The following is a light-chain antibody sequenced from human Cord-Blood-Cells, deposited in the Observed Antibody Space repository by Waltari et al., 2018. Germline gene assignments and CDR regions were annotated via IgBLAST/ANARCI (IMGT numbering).Light chain of an antibody. CDR2: AAS. CDR1: QSISSY. CDR3: QQSYSTPPT. V-gene: IGKV1-39*01. Sequence: DIQMTQSPSSLSASVGDRVTITCRASQSISSYLNWYQQKPGKAPKLLIYAASSLQSGVPSMFSGSGSGTDFTLTISSLQPEDFATYYCQQSYSTPPTFGGGTKVESK. J-gene: IGKJ4*01.